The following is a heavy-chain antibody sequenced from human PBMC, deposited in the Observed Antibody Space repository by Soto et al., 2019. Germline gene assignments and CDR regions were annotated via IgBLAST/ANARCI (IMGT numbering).Heavy chain of an antibody. CDR1: GFNFSSYS. D-gene: IGHD3-22*01. J-gene: IGHJ3*02. CDR2: ISSSSSYI. CDR3: ARDSPMRAFDI. Sequence: PGGSMRLSCAASGFNFSSYSRNWVRQAPGKGLEWVSSISSSSSYIYYADSVKGRFTISRDNAKNSLYLQMNSLRAEDTAVYYCARDSPMRAFDIWGQGTMVTVSS. V-gene: IGHV3-21*01.